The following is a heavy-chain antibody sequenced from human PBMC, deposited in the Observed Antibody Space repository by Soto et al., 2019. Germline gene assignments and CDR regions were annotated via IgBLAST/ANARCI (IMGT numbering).Heavy chain of an antibody. CDR2: INAGNGNT. CDR3: ARDRALITNWFGP. J-gene: IGHJ5*02. Sequence: SVNRACKASVYGLTSYVSGWVSQAPGQRLEWMGWINAGNGNTKYSQKFQGRVTITRDTSASTAYMELSSLRSEDTAVYYCARDRALITNWFGPWGQGTLVTVSS. CDR1: VYGLTSYV. V-gene: IGHV1-3*01. D-gene: IGHD2-8*01.